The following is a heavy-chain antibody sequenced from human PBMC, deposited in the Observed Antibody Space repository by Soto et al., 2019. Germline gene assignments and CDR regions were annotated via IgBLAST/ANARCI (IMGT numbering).Heavy chain of an antibody. CDR1: GASINSAGYY. Sequence: SETLSLTCNVSGASINSAGYYWSWIRQHPGKGPEWIGYIYESGRTYYKPSLKSRASISMDKSRNQFSVRLTSVTAADTAVYFCARGDRYSGSFSDYFDPWGQGTLVTVSS. CDR3: ARGDRYSGSFSDYFDP. CDR2: IYESGRT. D-gene: IGHD1-26*01. V-gene: IGHV4-30-2*01. J-gene: IGHJ5*02.